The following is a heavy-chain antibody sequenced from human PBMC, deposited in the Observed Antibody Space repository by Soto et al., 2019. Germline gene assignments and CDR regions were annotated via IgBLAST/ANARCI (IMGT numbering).Heavy chain of an antibody. CDR1: GFSLSTSGVG. CDR3: ARSSGGWIQSSYYYYMDV. V-gene: IGHV2-5*02. D-gene: IGHD5-18*01. Sequence: QITLKESGPTLVKPTQTLTLTCTFSGFSLSTSGVGVGWIRQPPGKALEWLALIYWDDDKRYSPSLKSRLTITKDTSKNQVVLTMTNMDPVDTATYYCARSSGGWIQSSYYYYMDVWGKGTTVTVSS. CDR2: IYWDDDK. J-gene: IGHJ6*03.